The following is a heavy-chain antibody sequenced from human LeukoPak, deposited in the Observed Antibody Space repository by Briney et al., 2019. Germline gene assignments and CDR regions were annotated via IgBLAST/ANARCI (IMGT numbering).Heavy chain of an antibody. D-gene: IGHD3-22*01. CDR3: ARGPGSSGGAYVGDY. V-gene: IGHV3-74*01. CDR1: GFTFSNHW. Sequence: GGSLRLSCVASGFTFSNHWMHWVRQVPGKGLMWVSRIDGGGSSTSYADSVKGRFSISRDNGENTLYLQMNSLRVEDTAVYYCARGPGSSGGAYVGDYWGHGTLVTVSS. CDR2: IDGGGSST. J-gene: IGHJ4*01.